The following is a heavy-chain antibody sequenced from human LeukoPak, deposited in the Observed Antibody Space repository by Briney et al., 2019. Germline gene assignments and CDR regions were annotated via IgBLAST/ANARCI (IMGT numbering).Heavy chain of an antibody. CDR1: GGSISSGSYY. D-gene: IGHD3-22*01. Sequence: SETLSLTCTVSGGSISSGSYYWSWIRQPAGKGLEWIGRIYTSGTTNYNPSLKSRVTISVDTPKNQFSLKLSSVTAADTAVYYCARVGGLNPPNFYDRSGFFDYWGQGTLVTVSS. CDR2: IYTSGTT. J-gene: IGHJ4*02. CDR3: ARVGGLNPPNFYDRSGFFDY. V-gene: IGHV4-61*02.